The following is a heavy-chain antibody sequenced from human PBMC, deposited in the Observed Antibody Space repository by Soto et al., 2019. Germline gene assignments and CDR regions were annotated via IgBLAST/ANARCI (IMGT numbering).Heavy chain of an antibody. CDR2: IYHSGST. D-gene: IGHD3-22*01. J-gene: IGHJ4*02. Sequence: PSETLSLTCAVSGGSISSSNWWSWVRQPPGKGLEWIGEIYHSGSTNYNPSLKSRVTISVDKSKNQFSLKLSSVTAADTAVYYCAEEGRSYYDSSGYYTLLDWGQGTLVTVSS. CDR3: AEEGRSYYDSSGYYTLLD. V-gene: IGHV4-4*02. CDR1: GGSISSSNW.